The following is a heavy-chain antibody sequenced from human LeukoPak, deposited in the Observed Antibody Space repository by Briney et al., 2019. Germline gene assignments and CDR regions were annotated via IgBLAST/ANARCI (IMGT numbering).Heavy chain of an antibody. V-gene: IGHV4-39*01. D-gene: IGHD1-26*01. J-gene: IGHJ4*02. CDR2: IYYSGST. CDR3: ARHPLSGSYYRSVDY. CDR1: GGSISSSSYY. Sequence: SETLSLTCTVSGGSISSSSYYWGWIRQPPGEGLEWIGSIYYSGSTYYNPSLKSRVTISVDTSKNQFSLKLSSVTAADTAVYYCARHPLSGSYYRSVDYWGQGTLVTVSS.